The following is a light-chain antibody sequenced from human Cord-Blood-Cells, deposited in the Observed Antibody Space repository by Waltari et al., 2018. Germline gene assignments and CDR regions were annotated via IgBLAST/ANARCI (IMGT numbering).Light chain of an antibody. J-gene: IGLJ3*02. V-gene: IGLV2-23*01. CDR2: EGS. CDR1: SSDVGSYNL. Sequence: QSALTQPASVSGSPGQSITISCTGTSSDVGSYNLVSWYQQHPGKAPKLMIYEGSKRPSVVSNRFSGSNSGNTASLTISGLQEEDEADYYCCSYAGSSTWVFGGGTKLTVL. CDR3: CSYAGSSTWV.